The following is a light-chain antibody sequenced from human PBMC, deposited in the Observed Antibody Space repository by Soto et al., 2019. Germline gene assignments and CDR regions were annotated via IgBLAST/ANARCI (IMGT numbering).Light chain of an antibody. Sequence: EIVLTQSPGTLSLSPGERATLSCRASQSVSSSYLDWYQQKPGQAPRLLIYGASSRATGIPDRFSGSGSGTDFTLTISRLEPEDFVVYYCQQYGSSPGYTFGQGTKLEIK. CDR1: QSVSSSY. CDR3: QQYGSSPGYT. V-gene: IGKV3-20*01. J-gene: IGKJ2*01. CDR2: GAS.